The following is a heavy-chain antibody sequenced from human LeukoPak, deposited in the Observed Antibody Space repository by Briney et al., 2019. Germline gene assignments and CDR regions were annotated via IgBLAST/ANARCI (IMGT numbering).Heavy chain of an antibody. V-gene: IGHV1-24*01. CDR3: ATGGPTYYYDSSGYYLAY. CDR2: FDPEDGET. D-gene: IGHD3-22*01. J-gene: IGHJ4*02. CDR1: GYTLTELS. Sequence: ASVKVSCKVSGYTLTELSMHWVRQAPGKGLEWMGGFDPEDGETIYAQKFQGRVTMTEDTSTDTAYMELSSLRSEDTAVYYCATGGPTYYYDSSGYYLAYWGQGTLVTVSS.